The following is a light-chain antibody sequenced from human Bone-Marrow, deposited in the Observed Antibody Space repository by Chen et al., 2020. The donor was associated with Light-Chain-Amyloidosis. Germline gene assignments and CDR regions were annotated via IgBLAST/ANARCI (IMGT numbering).Light chain of an antibody. CDR3: SSYTITNTLV. J-gene: IGLJ1*01. Sequence: QSALTQPAPVSGSPGQSTPISCTGTSSDVGGDNHVAWYQQHPDKAPKPKIYEVTNRPSWGPDRFAGSKSDNTASLTISELQTEDEADYFCSSYTITNTLVVGSGTRVTVL. V-gene: IGLV2-14*01. CDR2: EVT. CDR1: SSDVGGDNH.